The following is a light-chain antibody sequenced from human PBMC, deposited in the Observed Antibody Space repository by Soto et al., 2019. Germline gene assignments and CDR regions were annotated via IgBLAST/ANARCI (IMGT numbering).Light chain of an antibody. CDR3: QQYNTWPWT. V-gene: IGKV3-15*01. CDR2: GAS. J-gene: IGKJ1*01. CDR1: QTVSNN. Sequence: EIVMTQSPATLSVSPGERATLSCRASQTVSNNLAWYQHKPGQAPRLLIYGASTRAAGIPARFSGSGSGTECTLTNSSLQSEDFAVYYCQQYNTWPWTFGQGTKVEIK.